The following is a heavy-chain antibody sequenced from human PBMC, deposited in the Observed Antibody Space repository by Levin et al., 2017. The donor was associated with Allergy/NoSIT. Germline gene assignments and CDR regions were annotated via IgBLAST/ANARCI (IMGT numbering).Heavy chain of an antibody. CDR3: AKDRREGLARYYYYGMDV. CDR1: GFTFSSYA. Sequence: GGSLRLSCAASGFTFSSYAMSWVRQAPGKGLEWVSAISGSGGSTYYADSVKGRFTISRDNSKNTLYLQMNSLRAEDTAVYYCAKDRREGLARYYYYGMDVWGQGTTVTVSS. J-gene: IGHJ6*02. CDR2: ISGSGGST. V-gene: IGHV3-23*01. D-gene: IGHD6-19*01.